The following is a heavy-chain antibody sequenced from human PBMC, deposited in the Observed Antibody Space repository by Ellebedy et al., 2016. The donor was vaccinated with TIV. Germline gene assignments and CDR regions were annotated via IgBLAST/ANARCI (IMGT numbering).Heavy chain of an antibody. V-gene: IGHV3-23*01. CDR1: GFTFDNFA. CDR2: ITGSGDLT. Sequence: GESLKISCATSGFTFDNFAMRWFRQAPGKGLEWVSAITGSGDLTFYADSVKGRFTVSRDTSKNTLYLQMNSLRAEDTAIYYCAKNSGKYGWNSEYWGQGTQVTVSS. D-gene: IGHD3-10*01. J-gene: IGHJ4*02. CDR3: AKNSGKYGWNSEY.